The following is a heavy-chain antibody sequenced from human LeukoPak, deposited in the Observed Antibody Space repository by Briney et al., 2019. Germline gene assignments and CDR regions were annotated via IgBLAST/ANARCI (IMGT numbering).Heavy chain of an antibody. CDR2: INPHSGGT. D-gene: IGHD5-18*01. J-gene: IGHJ3*02. CDR3: ARGSAMVSDAFDI. CDR1: GYTFSGYY. V-gene: IGHV1-2*02. Sequence: ASVKVSCKTSGYTFSGYYMHWVRQAPGQGLEWMGWINPHSGGTNYAQKFQGRVTMTRDTSISTAYMELSRLRSDDTAVYYCARGSAMVSDAFDIWGQGTPVTVSS.